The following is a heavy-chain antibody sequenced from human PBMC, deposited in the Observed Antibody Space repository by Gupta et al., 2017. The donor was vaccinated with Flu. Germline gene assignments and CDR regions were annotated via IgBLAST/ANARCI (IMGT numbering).Heavy chain of an antibody. CDR3: ARDGERYCSSTRCYYFDY. CDR2: TWYDGSKK. J-gene: IGHJ4*02. D-gene: IGHD2-2*01. V-gene: IGHV3-33*01. Sequence: QVQMVESGGGVVQPGRYLRLSCVTSGFIFSSYGMHWVRHAPGKWLEWVAVTWYDGSKKYYADSVKGRFTISRDNSKNTLYLQMNSLRVEDTALYYCARDGERYCSSTRCYYFDYWGQGTLVTVSS. CDR1: GFIFSSYG.